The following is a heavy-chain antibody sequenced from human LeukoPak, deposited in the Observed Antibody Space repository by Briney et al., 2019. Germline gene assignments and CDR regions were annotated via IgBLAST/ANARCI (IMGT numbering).Heavy chain of an antibody. J-gene: IGHJ4*02. V-gene: IGHV4-34*01. CDR2: INHSGST. CDR1: GGSFSGYY. Sequence: SETLSLTCAVYGGSFSGYYWSWIRQPPGKGLEWIGEINHSGSTNYNPSLKSRVTISVDTSKNQFSLKLSSVTAADTAVYYCARGYLVGYYDSSGYYYYFDYWGQGTQVTVSS. CDR3: ARGYLVGYYDSSGYYYYFDY. D-gene: IGHD3-22*01.